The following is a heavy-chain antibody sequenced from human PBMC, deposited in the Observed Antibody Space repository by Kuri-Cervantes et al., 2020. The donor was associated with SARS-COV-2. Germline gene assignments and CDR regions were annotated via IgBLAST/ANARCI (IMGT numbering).Heavy chain of an antibody. CDR3: AKDRPGYSYGYGYAFDI. CDR2: ISGSGGNT. Sequence: GESLKISCAASGLTFSSYAMSWVRQAPGKGLEWVSAISGSGGNTYYADSVKGRFTISRDNSKNTLYVQMNSLRAEDTAVYYCAKDRPGYSYGYGYAFDIWGQGTMVTVSS. J-gene: IGHJ3*02. D-gene: IGHD5-18*01. CDR1: GLTFSSYA. V-gene: IGHV3-23*01.